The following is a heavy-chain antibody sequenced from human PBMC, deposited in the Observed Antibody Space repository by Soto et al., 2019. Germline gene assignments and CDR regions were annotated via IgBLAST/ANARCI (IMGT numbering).Heavy chain of an antibody. Sequence: PGGSLRLSCAASGFTFSSYYMSWVRQAQGKGLEWVANVNEDGSEKYYVDSVKGRFTVSRDNAKNSLYLQMNSLRSDDTAVYYCARDSKVGEHYWGQGTLVTVSS. J-gene: IGHJ4*02. CDR3: ARDSKVGEHY. V-gene: IGHV3-7*03. D-gene: IGHD3-10*01. CDR1: GFTFSSYY. CDR2: VNEDGSEK.